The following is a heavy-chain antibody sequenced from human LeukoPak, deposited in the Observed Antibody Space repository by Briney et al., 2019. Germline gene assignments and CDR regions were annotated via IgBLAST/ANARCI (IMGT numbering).Heavy chain of an antibody. CDR1: GSYW. CDR3: VSFYETY. D-gene: IGHD2-2*01. Sequence: GGSLRLSCAASGSYWTHWFRQAPGKGVVWVSHIPSDGSWTGYAASVKGRFTISKDNAKNTVYLQMNNLRAEDTAVYYCVSFYETYWGRGTLVTVSS. CDR2: IPSDGSWT. J-gene: IGHJ4*02. V-gene: IGHV3-74*01.